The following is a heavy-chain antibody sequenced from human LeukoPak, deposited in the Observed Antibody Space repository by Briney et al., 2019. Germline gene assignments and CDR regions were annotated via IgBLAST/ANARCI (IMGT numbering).Heavy chain of an antibody. CDR1: GGSISSGSYY. V-gene: IGHV4-61*02. CDR3: TSSFGGSYLPDTFDI. J-gene: IGHJ3*02. CDR2: IYTSGST. D-gene: IGHD1-26*01. Sequence: SETLSLTCTVSGGSISSGSYYWSWIRQPAGKGLEWIGRIYTSGSTNYNPSLKSRVTMPVDTSKNQFSLKLSSVTAADTAVYYCTSSFGGSYLPDTFDIWGQGTMVTVSS.